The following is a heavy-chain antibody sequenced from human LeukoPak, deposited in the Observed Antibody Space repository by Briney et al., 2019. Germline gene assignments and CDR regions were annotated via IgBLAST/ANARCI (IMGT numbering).Heavy chain of an antibody. CDR2: ITYDGSNQ. V-gene: IGHV3-30*04. CDR3: ARDRTGGYFDY. J-gene: IGHJ4*02. Sequence: GGSLRLSCAASGFTFSSYAMHWVRQAPGKGLEWVTLITYDGSNQYCADSVKGRFTISRDNSKNSLYLQMSSLRVEDTAVYYCARDRTGGYFDYWGQGTLVTVSS. CDR1: GFTFSSYA. D-gene: IGHD4-23*01.